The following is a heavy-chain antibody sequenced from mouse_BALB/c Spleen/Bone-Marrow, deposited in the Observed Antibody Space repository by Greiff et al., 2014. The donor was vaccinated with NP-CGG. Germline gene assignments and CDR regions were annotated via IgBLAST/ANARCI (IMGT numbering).Heavy chain of an antibody. D-gene: IGHD1-2*01. V-gene: IGHV6-6*01. J-gene: IGHJ2*01. Sequence: EVKLMESGGGLVQPGGSMKLSCAASGFTFSDAWMDWVRQSPEKGLEWVAEIRNKANNLAAYFSESVKGRFTISRDGSKSSVYLQMNILRPEDTGIYYCTSYYGYYWGQGTTLTVSS. CDR1: GFTFSDAW. CDR3: TSYYGYY. CDR2: IRNKANNLAA.